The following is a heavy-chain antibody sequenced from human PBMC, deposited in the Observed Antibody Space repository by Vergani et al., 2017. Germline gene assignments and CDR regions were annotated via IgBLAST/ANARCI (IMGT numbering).Heavy chain of an antibody. CDR1: GFTFSSYS. Sequence: VQLVESGGGLVKPGGSLRLSCAASGFTFSSYSMNWVRQAPGKGLEWVSSISSSSSYIYYADSVKGRFTIARDNAKNSLYLQTNSLRAEDTAVYYCARDSSYYHDSSGPEDYWGQGTLVTVSS. CDR2: ISSSSSYI. D-gene: IGHD3-22*01. CDR3: ARDSSYYHDSSGPEDY. V-gene: IGHV3-21*01. J-gene: IGHJ4*02.